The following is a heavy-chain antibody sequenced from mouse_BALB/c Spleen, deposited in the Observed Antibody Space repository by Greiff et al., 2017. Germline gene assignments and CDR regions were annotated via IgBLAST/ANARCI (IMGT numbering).Heavy chain of an antibody. D-gene: IGHD1-2*01. CDR3: ARELRLRKESDY. Sequence: QVQLQQSGAELAKPGASVKMSCKASGYTFTSYWMHWVKQRPGQGLEWIGYINPSTGYTEYNQKFKDKATLTADKSSSTAYMQLSSLTSEDSAVYYCARELRLRKESDYWGQGTTLTVSS. CDR2: INPSTGYT. V-gene: IGHV1-7*01. J-gene: IGHJ2*01. CDR1: GYTFTSYW.